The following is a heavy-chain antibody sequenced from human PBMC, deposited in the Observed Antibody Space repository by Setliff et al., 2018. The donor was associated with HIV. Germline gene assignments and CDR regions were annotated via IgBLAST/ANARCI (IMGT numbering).Heavy chain of an antibody. J-gene: IGHJ4*02. D-gene: IGHD5-18*01. CDR3: AREQREVSTYYFDY. V-gene: IGHV4-61*10. Sequence: SETLSLTCTVSGGSIISGSNYWSWIRQPAGKGLEWIGEIDHTGNTNYNPSLKSRVTILVDTSKNQFSLKLSSVTAADTAVYYCAREQREVSTYYFDYWAQGSLVTVSS. CDR2: IDHTGNT. CDR1: GGSIISGSNY.